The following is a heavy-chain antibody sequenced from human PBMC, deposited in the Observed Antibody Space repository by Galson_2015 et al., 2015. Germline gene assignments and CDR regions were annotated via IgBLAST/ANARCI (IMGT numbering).Heavy chain of an antibody. J-gene: IGHJ4*02. CDR2: IDWDDDK. CDR3: ARIKYYDSSGYYSTFDY. V-gene: IGHV2-70*01. Sequence: ALVKPTQTLTLTCTFSGFSLSTSGMCVSWIRQPPGKALEWLALIDWDDDKYYSTSLKTRLTISKDTSKNQVVLTMTNMDPVDTATYYCARIKYYDSSGYYSTFDYWGQGTLVTVSS. D-gene: IGHD3-22*01. CDR1: GFSLSTSGMC.